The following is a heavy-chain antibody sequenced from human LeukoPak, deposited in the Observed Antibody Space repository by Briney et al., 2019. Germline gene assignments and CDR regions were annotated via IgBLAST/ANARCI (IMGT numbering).Heavy chain of an antibody. D-gene: IGHD1/OR15-1a*01. CDR3: AKDLSWNTADR. CDR2: IDPDRNTI. CDR1: GFTYSNYW. J-gene: IGHJ5*02. V-gene: IGHV3-74*01. Sequence: GGSLRLSCVAPGFTYSNYWMHWFRQASGKVPVWVSSIDPDRNTIDYAGLVKGRFTISRDNAKNLLFLHMKGLRADDTALYHWAKDLSWNTADRWGQGTLVTVSS.